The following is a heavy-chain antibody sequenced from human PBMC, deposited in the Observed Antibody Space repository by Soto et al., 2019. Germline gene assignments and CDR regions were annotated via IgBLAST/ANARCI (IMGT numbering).Heavy chain of an antibody. Sequence: GGSLRLSCAASGFTFSSYAMSWVRQAPGKGLEWVSANSGSGGSTYYADSVKGRFTISRDNSKNTLYLQMNSLRAEDTAVYYCAKAPNYGDYAEYFQHWGQGTLVTVSS. V-gene: IGHV3-23*01. CDR3: AKAPNYGDYAEYFQH. D-gene: IGHD4-17*01. CDR2: NSGSGGST. CDR1: GFTFSSYA. J-gene: IGHJ1*01.